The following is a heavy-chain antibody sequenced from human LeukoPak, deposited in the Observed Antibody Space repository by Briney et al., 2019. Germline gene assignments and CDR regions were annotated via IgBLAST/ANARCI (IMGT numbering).Heavy chain of an antibody. Sequence: GGSLKLSCAASGFTFSGSAIHLVRQSSGKGLEWVGQIDKKDKGYATATAYAASVKGRFTISRDDSINTAYPQMKSLKTEDTALYYCTRDSGTYNWFDPWGQGTLVTVSS. CDR1: GFTFSGSA. V-gene: IGHV3-73*01. CDR2: IDKKDKGYATAT. J-gene: IGHJ5*02. CDR3: TRDSGTYNWFDP. D-gene: IGHD1-26*01.